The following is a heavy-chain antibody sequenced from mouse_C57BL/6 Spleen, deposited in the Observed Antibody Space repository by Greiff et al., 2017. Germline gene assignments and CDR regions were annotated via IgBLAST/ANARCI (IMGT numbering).Heavy chain of an antibody. D-gene: IGHD2-5*01. CDR1: GYSFTGYF. Sequence: VQLQQSGPELVKPGDSVKISCKASGYSFTGYFMNWVMQSHGKSLEWIGRINPYNGDTFYNQKFKGKATLTVDKSSSTAHMELRSLTSEDSAVYYCARRDYSNPFAYWGQGTLVTVSA. CDR2: INPYNGDT. CDR3: ARRDYSNPFAY. V-gene: IGHV1-20*01. J-gene: IGHJ3*01.